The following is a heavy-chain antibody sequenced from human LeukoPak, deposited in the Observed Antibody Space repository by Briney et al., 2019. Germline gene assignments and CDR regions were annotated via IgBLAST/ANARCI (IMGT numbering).Heavy chain of an antibody. J-gene: IGHJ4*02. CDR2: IKQDGSEK. Sequence: GGSLRLSCVASGFTFSSYWMSWVRQAPGKGLEWVANIKQDGSEKYYVDSVKGRFTISRDNAKNSLYLQMNSLRAEDTAVYYCATGRSNFVYWGQGTLVTVSS. CDR1: GFTFSSYW. CDR3: ATGRSNFVY. D-gene: IGHD1-26*01. V-gene: IGHV3-7*01.